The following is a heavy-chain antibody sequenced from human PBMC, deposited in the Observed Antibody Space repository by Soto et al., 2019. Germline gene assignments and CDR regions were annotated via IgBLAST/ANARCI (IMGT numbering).Heavy chain of an antibody. Sequence: GESLKISCKGSGYSFTSCWISWVRQMPGKGLEWMGRIDPSDSYTNYSPSFQGHVTISADKSISTAYLQWRSLRASDTAMYYCARQTALYGMDVWGQGTTVTVSS. V-gene: IGHV5-10-1*01. J-gene: IGHJ6*02. CDR2: IDPSDSYT. CDR1: GYSFTSCW. CDR3: ARQTALYGMDV.